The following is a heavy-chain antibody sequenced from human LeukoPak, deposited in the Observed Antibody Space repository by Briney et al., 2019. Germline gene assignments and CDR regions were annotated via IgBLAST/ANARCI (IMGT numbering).Heavy chain of an antibody. J-gene: IGHJ6*03. CDR3: AKEGRTGIPYYYYYMDV. D-gene: IGHD3/OR15-3a*01. CDR2: ISGSGGST. V-gene: IGHV3-23*01. CDR1: GFTFSSYA. Sequence: GGSLRLSCAASGFTFSSYAMSWVRQPPGKGLEWVSAISGSGGSTYYADSVKGRFTISRDNSKNTLYLQMNSLRAEDTAVYYCAKEGRTGIPYYYYYMDVWGKGTTVTVSS.